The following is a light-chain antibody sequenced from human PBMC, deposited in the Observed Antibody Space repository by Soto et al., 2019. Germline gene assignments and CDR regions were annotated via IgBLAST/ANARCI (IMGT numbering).Light chain of an antibody. CDR2: DAS. V-gene: IGKV3-11*01. CDR1: QSVTTY. Sequence: EVVLTQTPATLTLSPGERATLSCTASQSVTTYLAWYQQKPGQAPRLLIYDASTRATGIPDRFSGSGSGTDLTLTISSLEPEDFEVYYCQQRSNWPPGVTFGPGTKVEIK. CDR3: QQRSNWPPGVT. J-gene: IGKJ3*01.